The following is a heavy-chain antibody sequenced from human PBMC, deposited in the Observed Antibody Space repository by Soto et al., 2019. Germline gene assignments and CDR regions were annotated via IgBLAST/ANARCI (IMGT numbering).Heavy chain of an antibody. D-gene: IGHD3-22*01. J-gene: IGHJ4*02. CDR3: ARDQDSSGYYPRYFDY. Sequence: SETLSLTCTVSGGSISSYYWSWIRQPPGKGLEWIGYIYYSGSTNYNPSLKSRVTISVDTSKNQFPLKLSSVTAADTAVYYCARDQDSSGYYPRYFDYWGQGTLVTVSS. V-gene: IGHV4-59*01. CDR1: GGSISSYY. CDR2: IYYSGST.